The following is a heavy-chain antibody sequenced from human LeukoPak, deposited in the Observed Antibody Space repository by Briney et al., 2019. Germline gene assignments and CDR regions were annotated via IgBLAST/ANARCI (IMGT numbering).Heavy chain of an antibody. Sequence: GGSLRLSCAVSGFIFSTYSMNWVRQAPGKGMEWVSSINSGSSSIYYADSVKGRFTISRENAKNALYLQMNSLRAEDTAVYYCAREGGYSGYAGYWGRGTLVTVSS. D-gene: IGHD5-12*01. CDR3: AREGGYSGYAGY. V-gene: IGHV3-21*01. CDR2: INSGSSSI. CDR1: GFIFSTYS. J-gene: IGHJ4*02.